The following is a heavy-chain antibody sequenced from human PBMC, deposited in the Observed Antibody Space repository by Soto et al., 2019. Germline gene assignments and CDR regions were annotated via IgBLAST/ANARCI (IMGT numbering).Heavy chain of an antibody. CDR2: INPSGGST. D-gene: IGHD3-22*01. Sequence: GASVKVSCKASGYTFTSYYMHWVRQAPGQGLEWMGIINPSGGSTSYAQKFQGRVTMTRDTSTSTVYMELSSLRSEDTAVYYCASPKWGGDYDSSGYNDAFDIWGQGTMVTVSS. CDR3: ASPKWGGDYDSSGYNDAFDI. CDR1: GYTFTSYY. J-gene: IGHJ3*02. V-gene: IGHV1-46*01.